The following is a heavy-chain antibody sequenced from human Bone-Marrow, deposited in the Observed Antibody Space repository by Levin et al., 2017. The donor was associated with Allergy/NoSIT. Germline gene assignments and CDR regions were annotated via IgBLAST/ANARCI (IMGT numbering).Heavy chain of an antibody. J-gene: IGHJ4*02. CDR3: TRSLRDS. CDR2: IDPADPSDSYI. D-gene: IGHD3-10*01. Sequence: GESLKISCEGSGYRFTSYWINWVRQLPGKGLEWMGRIDPADPSDSYINYNPSFQGHVTISVNESINTAYLQWRSLKASDTAMYYCTRSLRDSWGQGTLVTVSS. CDR1: GYRFTSYW. V-gene: IGHV5-10-1*01.